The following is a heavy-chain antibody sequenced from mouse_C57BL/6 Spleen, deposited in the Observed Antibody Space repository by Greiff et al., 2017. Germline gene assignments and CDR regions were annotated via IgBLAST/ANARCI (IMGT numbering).Heavy chain of an antibody. Sequence: VQLKESGPGLAKPSQTLSLTCSVTGYSIPSDYWNWIRKFPGNKLEYMGYISYSGSTYYNPSLKSRISITRDTSKNQYYLQLNSVTTEDTATYYCARGGNYNYFDDWGQGTTLTVSS. V-gene: IGHV3-8*01. CDR1: GYSIPSDY. CDR3: ARGGNYNYFDD. D-gene: IGHD2-1*01. CDR2: ISYSGST. J-gene: IGHJ2*01.